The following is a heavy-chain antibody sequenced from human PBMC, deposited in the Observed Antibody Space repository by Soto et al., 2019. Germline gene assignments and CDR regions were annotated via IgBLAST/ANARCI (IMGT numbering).Heavy chain of an antibody. CDR2: ISSSSSTI. J-gene: IGHJ6*02. CDR1: GFNFTDYG. D-gene: IGHD3-3*01. Sequence: VGSLRLSCAASGFNFTDYGMHWIRQAPGKGLEWVALISSSSSTIYYADSVKGRFTISRDNAKNSMYLQMNSLRDEDTAVYYCSRDQYWSNGNYYYYGMDVWGQGTTVTVSS. CDR3: SRDQYWSNGNYYYYGMDV. V-gene: IGHV3-48*02.